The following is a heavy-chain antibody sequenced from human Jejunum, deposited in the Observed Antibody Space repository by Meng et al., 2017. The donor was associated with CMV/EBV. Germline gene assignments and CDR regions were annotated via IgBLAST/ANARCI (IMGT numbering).Heavy chain of an antibody. J-gene: IGHJ6*02. CDR1: GGTFSSYA. D-gene: IGHD1-26*01. Sequence: SCTASGGTFSSYAISWVRQAPGQGLEWMGVIIPIFGTANYAQKFQGRVTITTDESTSTAYMELSSLRSEDTAVYYCAREWGGMDVWGQGTTVTVSS. V-gene: IGHV1-69*05. CDR2: IIPIFGTA. CDR3: AREWGGMDV.